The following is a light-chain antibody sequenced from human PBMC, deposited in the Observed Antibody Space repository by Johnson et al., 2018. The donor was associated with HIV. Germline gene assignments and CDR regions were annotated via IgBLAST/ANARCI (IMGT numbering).Light chain of an antibody. J-gene: IGLJ1*01. CDR1: SYNIGNSY. CDR2: DNN. Sequence: QSVLTQPPSVSAAPGQKVTISCSGSSYNIGNSYVSWYQQLPGTAPKLLIYDNNKRPSGIPDRFSGSKSGTSATLGITGLQTGDEGDYFCGAWDSTLNAGVFGTGTEVTVL. CDR3: GAWDSTLNAGV. V-gene: IGLV1-51*01.